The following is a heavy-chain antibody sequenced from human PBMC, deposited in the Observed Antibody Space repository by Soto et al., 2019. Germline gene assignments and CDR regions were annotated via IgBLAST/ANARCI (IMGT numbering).Heavy chain of an antibody. D-gene: IGHD3-10*01. CDR3: ARGTIPYYYYGMDV. Sequence: QVQLQESGPGLVKPSETLSLTCTVSGDSISSYYWTWIRQPPGEGLEWIGYIYDSGRTYYNPSLKSRVTISVDTSKNQFSLRLSSVSAADTAVYYCARGTIPYYYYGMDVWCQGATVTVSS. V-gene: IGHV4-59*01. CDR2: IYDSGRT. J-gene: IGHJ6*02. CDR1: GDSISSYY.